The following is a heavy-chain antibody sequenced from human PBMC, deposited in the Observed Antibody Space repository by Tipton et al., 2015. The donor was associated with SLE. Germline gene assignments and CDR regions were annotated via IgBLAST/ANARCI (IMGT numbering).Heavy chain of an antibody. Sequence: GLVKPSETLSLTCTVSGGSISSHYWSWIRQPPGKALEWIGYICYNGSTKYNPSLKSRVTISRDTSQNQFSLKLTSVTAADTAVYYCAKERIPAAIMNMDSWGPGTLVTVSS. CDR3: AKERIPAAIMNMDS. J-gene: IGHJ4*02. V-gene: IGHV4-59*11. CDR1: GGSISSHY. D-gene: IGHD2-2*02. CDR2: ICYNGST.